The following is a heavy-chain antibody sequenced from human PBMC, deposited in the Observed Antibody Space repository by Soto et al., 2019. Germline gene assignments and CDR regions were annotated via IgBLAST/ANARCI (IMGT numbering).Heavy chain of an antibody. V-gene: IGHV6-1*01. D-gene: IGHD5-12*01. CDR3: ARGSWDDVSGHYYMDV. J-gene: IGHJ6*03. Sequence: SQTLSLTCAISGDSVSSNSAGWNWVRQTPSRGLEWLGRTYYKSKWFNNYAVSVKSRITINPDTSQNQFSLQLDSVTPEDTAVYYCARGSWDDVSGHYYMDVWSKGTTVTVSS. CDR2: TYYKSKWFN. CDR1: GDSVSSNSAG.